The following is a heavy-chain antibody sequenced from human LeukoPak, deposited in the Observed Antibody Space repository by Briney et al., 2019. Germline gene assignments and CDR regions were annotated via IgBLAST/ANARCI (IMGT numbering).Heavy chain of an antibody. CDR2: IYTSGST. D-gene: IGHD3-3*01. CDR1: GGSISSYY. CDR3: ARGAYDFWSGSFYYFDY. J-gene: IGHJ4*02. Sequence: PSETLPLTCTVSGGSISSYYWSWIRQPAGKGLEWIGRIYTSGSTNYNPSLKSRVTMSVDTSKNQFSLKLSSVTAADTAVYYCARGAYDFWSGSFYYFDYWGQGTLVTVSS. V-gene: IGHV4-4*07.